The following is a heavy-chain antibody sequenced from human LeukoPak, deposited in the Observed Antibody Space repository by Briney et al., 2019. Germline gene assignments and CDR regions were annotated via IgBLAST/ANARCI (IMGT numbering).Heavy chain of an antibody. CDR1: GGSISSGDYY. CDR2: INHSGST. Sequence: SETLSLTCTVSGGSISSGDYYWSWIRQPPGKGLEWIGEINHSGSTNYNPSLKSRVTISVDTSKNQFSLKLSSVTAADTAVYYCARSRYYDFWSGYYAGNWFDPWGQGTLVTVSS. CDR3: ARSRYYDFWSGYYAGNWFDP. V-gene: IGHV4-39*07. D-gene: IGHD3-3*01. J-gene: IGHJ5*02.